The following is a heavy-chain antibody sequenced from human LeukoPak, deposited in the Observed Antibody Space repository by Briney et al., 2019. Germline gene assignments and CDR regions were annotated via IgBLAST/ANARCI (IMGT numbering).Heavy chain of an antibody. CDR1: GGSISSGGYY. D-gene: IGHD3-10*01. CDR2: IYYSGST. Sequence: SQTLSLTCTVSGGSISSGGYYWSWIRQHPGKGLEWIGYIYYSGSTSYNPSLKSRLTISVDTSKNQFFLRLSSVTAADTAVYYCARDGGYGSGSYRVDYWGQGTLVTVSS. V-gene: IGHV4-31*03. J-gene: IGHJ4*02. CDR3: ARDGGYGSGSYRVDY.